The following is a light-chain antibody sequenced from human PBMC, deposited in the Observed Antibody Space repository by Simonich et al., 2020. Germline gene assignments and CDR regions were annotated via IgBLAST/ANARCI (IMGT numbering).Light chain of an antibody. CDR3: CSYAGSYTLV. V-gene: IGLV2-11*01. CDR2: DDS. Sequence: QSALTQPRSVSGSPGQSVTISCTETSSDVGGYNYVSWYQQHPGKAPKLMIYDDSKRPSGVPDRFSGSKAGNTASLTISGLQAEDEADYYCCSYAGSYTLVFGGGTKLTVL. CDR1: SSDVGGYNY. J-gene: IGLJ2*01.